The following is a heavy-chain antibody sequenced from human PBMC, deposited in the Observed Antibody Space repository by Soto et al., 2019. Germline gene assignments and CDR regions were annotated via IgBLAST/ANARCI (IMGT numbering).Heavy chain of an antibody. D-gene: IGHD1-1*01. Sequence: SGPTLVNPTQTLTLTCSFSGFSLTTGGVGVGWIRQPPGKALECLALVYWDDDKRYSPSLKSRLTITKDTSKNQVVLTMTNVGPVDTATYYCALLWTSTNNFDYWGQGTLVTVSS. CDR3: ALLWTSTNNFDY. J-gene: IGHJ4*02. CDR1: GFSLTTGGVG. CDR2: VYWDDDK. V-gene: IGHV2-5*02.